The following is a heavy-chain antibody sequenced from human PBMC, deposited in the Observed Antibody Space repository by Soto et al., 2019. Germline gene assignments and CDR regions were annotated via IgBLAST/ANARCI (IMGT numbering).Heavy chain of an antibody. CDR1: GFTFSSFA. J-gene: IGHJ4*02. CDR3: AGPGYSSQDY. V-gene: IGHV3-23*01. Sequence: PGGSLRLSCAASGFTFSSFALILVRQAPGKGLEWVSAISGSGDDTDYADSVKGRFTISRDNSKNTLYLQMNSLRAEDTAVYYCAGPGYSSQDYWGQGALVTVS. D-gene: IGHD5-18*01. CDR2: ISGSGDDT.